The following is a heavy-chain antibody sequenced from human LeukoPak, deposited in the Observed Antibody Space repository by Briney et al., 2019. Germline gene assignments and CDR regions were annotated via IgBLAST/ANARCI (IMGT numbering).Heavy chain of an antibody. CDR2: ISYDGSNK. D-gene: IGHD3-22*01. V-gene: IGHV3-30*18. CDR3: AKRVGIYYDSSGYANWYFDL. J-gene: IGHJ2*01. Sequence: PGRSLRLSCAASGFTFSSYAMHWVRQAPGKGLEWVAVISYDGSNKYYADSVKGRFTISRDNSKNTLYLQMNSLRAEDTAVYYCAKRVGIYYDSSGYANWYFDLWGRGTLVTVSS. CDR1: GFTFSSYA.